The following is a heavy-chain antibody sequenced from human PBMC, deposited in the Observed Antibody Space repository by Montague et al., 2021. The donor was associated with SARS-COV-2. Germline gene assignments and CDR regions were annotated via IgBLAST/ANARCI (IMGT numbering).Heavy chain of an antibody. Sequence: SLRLSCAASGFTFSSSAMHRVRQVPGKGLEWVAVISYDGSNKYYADSVKGRFTISRDNSKNTLYLQMNSLRAEDTAVYYCARVIVVGYYGMDVWGQGTTVTVSS. CDR1: GFTFSSSA. D-gene: IGHD3-22*01. J-gene: IGHJ6*02. CDR3: ARVIVVGYYGMDV. V-gene: IGHV3-30-3*01. CDR2: ISYDGSNK.